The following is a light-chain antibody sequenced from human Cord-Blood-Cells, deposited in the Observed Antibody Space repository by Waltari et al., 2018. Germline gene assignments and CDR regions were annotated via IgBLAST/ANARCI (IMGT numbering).Light chain of an antibody. Sequence: QSPLTQPASVSGSPGQSITISCTGTSSDVGSYTLVPWYQQHPGKAPKLMIYEVSKRPSGVSNRFSGSKSGNTASLTISGLQAEDEADYYCCSYAGSSTLRFGGGTKLTVL. CDR1: SSDVGSYTL. CDR3: CSYAGSSTLR. CDR2: EVS. J-gene: IGLJ2*01. V-gene: IGLV2-23*02.